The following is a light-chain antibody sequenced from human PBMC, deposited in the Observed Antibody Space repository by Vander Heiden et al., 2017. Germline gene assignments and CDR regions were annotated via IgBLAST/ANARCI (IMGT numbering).Light chain of an antibody. J-gene: IGKJ4*01. CDR1: QSLLHSNGYNY. CDR2: LGS. V-gene: IGKV2-28*01. Sequence: DIVMNQSPPSLPVTPGEPASISCRSSQSLLHSNGYNYLDWYLQKPGQSPQLLIYLGSNRASGVPDRFSGSGSGTDFTLKISRVEAEDVGVYYCMQALQTPRTFGEGTKVEIK. CDR3: MQALQTPRT.